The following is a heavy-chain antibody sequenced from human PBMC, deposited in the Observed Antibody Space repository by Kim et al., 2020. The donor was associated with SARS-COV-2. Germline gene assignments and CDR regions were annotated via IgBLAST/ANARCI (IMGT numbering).Heavy chain of an antibody. V-gene: IGHV3-48*02. J-gene: IGHJ6*02. Sequence: GGSLRLSCAASGFTFSSYSMNWVRQAPGKGLQWVSYISTSSNAIHYADSVKGRFTISRDNAKNSLDLQMNSLRDEDTAVYYCARWWSGMDVWGQGTTVTV. CDR2: ISTSSNAI. CDR3: ARWWSGMDV. D-gene: IGHD2-15*01. CDR1: GFTFSSYS.